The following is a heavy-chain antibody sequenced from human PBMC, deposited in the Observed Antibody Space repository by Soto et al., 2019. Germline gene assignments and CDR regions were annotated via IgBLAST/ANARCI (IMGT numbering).Heavy chain of an antibody. CDR3: ARQDGYYYYMDV. J-gene: IGHJ6*03. V-gene: IGHV4-59*08. Sequence: QVELQESGPGLVKPSETLSLTCKVSGGSVSSHYWSWIRQPPGGGMEWIGYVFYTGSTNYTPSIRSRVLISVDTSKNQCSLKLRSVTAADTAVYYCARQDGYYYYMDVWGKGTTVTVSS. CDR2: VFYTGST. CDR1: GGSVSSHY.